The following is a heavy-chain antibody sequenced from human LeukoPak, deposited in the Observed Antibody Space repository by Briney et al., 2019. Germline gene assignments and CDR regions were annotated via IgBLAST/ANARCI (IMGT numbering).Heavy chain of an antibody. CDR2: IYYSGNT. V-gene: IGHV4-39*01. D-gene: IGHD6-19*01. CDR3: ARHPSGWYGNWFDP. Sequence: SETLSLTCTVSGGSISSSSYYWAWIRQPPGKGLEWIATIYYSGNTFYSPSLESRVTISVDTSKNQFSLRLSSVTAADTAVYYCARHPSGWYGNWFDPWGQGTLVTVSS. J-gene: IGHJ5*02. CDR1: GGSISSSSYY.